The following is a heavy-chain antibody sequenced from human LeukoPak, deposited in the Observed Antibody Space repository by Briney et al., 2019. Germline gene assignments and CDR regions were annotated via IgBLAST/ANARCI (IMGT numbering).Heavy chain of an antibody. CDR2: IYYSGST. J-gene: IGHJ3*02. CDR3: ARDEEAYYYDSSGPPVI. Sequence: PSETLSLTCTVSGGSISGSSYYWGWIRQPPGKGLEWIGSIYYSGSTYYNPSLKSRVTISVDTSKNQFSLKLSSVTAADTAVSYCARDEEAYYYDSSGPPVIWGQGTMVTVSS. V-gene: IGHV4-39*07. CDR1: GGSISGSSYY. D-gene: IGHD3-22*01.